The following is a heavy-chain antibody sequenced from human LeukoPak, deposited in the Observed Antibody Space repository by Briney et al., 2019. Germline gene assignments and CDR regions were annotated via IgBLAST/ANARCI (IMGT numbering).Heavy chain of an antibody. CDR3: ARGQRKSPTGGYSGYDFDY. D-gene: IGHD5-12*01. CDR2: IYYSGST. J-gene: IGHJ4*02. CDR1: GGSISSGGYY. V-gene: IGHV4-31*03. Sequence: PSQTLSLTCTVSGGSISSGGYYWSWIRQHPGKGLEWIGYIYYSGSTYYNPSLKSRVTISVDTSKNQFSLKLSSVTAADTAVYYCARGQRKSPTGGYSGYDFDYWGQGTLVTVSS.